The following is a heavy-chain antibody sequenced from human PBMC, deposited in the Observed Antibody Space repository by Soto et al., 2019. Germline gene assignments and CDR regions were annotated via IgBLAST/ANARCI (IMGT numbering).Heavy chain of an antibody. D-gene: IGHD4-17*01. CDR3: ARDRTVTTGEDGTDV. CDR1: GYTFTSYG. V-gene: IGHV1-18*01. J-gene: IGHJ6*02. Sequence: ASVKVSCKASGYTFTSYGISWVRQAPGQGLEWMGWISAYNGNTNYAQKLQGRVTMTTDTSTSTAYMELRSLRSDDTAVYYCARDRTVTTGEDGTDVWGQGTTVTVSS. CDR2: ISAYNGNT.